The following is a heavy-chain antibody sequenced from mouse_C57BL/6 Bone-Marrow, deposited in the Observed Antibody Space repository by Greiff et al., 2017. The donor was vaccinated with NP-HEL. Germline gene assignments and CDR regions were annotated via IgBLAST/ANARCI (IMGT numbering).Heavy chain of an antibody. D-gene: IGHD2-3*01. Sequence: DVHLVESGPGLVKPSQSLSLTCSVTGYSITSGYYWNWIRQFPGNQLEWMGYIRYDGSTNYNPSLKNRISITRDTSKNQLFLKLNSVTTEDTATYYCARGDGYYEFAYWGQGTLVTVSA. CDR3: ARGDGYYEFAY. CDR1: GYSITSGYY. J-gene: IGHJ3*01. CDR2: IRYDGST. V-gene: IGHV3-6*01.